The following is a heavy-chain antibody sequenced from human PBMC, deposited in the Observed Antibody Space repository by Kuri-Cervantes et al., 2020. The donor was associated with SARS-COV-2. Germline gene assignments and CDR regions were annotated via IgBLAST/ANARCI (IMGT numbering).Heavy chain of an antibody. CDR3: ARARGFGTETNWFDP. CDR1: GYTFTSYG. CDR2: ISAYNGNT. V-gene: IGHV1-18*04. D-gene: IGHD3-10*01. J-gene: IGHJ5*02. Sequence: ASVKVSCKASGYTFTSYGISWVRQAPGQGLEWMGWISAYNGNTNYAQKLQGRVTMTTDTSTSTAYMELRSLRSDDTAVYYCARARGFGTETNWFDPWGQGTLVTVSS.